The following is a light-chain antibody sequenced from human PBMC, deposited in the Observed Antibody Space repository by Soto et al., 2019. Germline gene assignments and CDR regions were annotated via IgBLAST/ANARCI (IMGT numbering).Light chain of an antibody. V-gene: IGLV2-14*03. J-gene: IGLJ1*01. Sequence: QSALTQPASVSGSPGQSITISCTGTSNDVGLYNYVSWYQQHPGKAPKLMIYDVTGRPSGVSNRFSGSKSGNTASLTISGLQAEDEGDYYCSSYTISTTYVFGTGTKVTVL. CDR1: SNDVGLYNY. CDR3: SSYTISTTYV. CDR2: DVT.